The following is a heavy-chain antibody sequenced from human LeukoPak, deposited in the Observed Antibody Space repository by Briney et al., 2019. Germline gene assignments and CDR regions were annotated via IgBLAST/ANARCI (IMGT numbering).Heavy chain of an antibody. CDR3: ARAGGWELLRWFYFDY. J-gene: IGHJ4*02. V-gene: IGHV1-2*02. CDR2: INPNSGGT. CDR1: GYTFTGYY. D-gene: IGHD1-26*01. Sequence: ASVKVSCKASGYTFTGYYMHWVRQAPGQGLEGMGWINPNSGGTNYAQKFQGRVTMTRDTSISTAYMELSRLRSDDTAVYYCARAGGWELLRWFYFDYWGQGTLVTVSS.